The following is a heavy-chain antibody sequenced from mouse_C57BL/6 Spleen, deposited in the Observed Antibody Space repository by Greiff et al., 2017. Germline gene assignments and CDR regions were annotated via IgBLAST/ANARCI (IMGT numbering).Heavy chain of an antibody. CDR1: GYAFTNYL. D-gene: IGHD1-1*01. CDR3: ARLDITTVVAGDY. Sequence: QVQLKQSGAELVRPGTSVKVSCKASGYAFTNYLIEWVKQRPGQGLEWIGVINPGSGGTNYNEKFKGKATLTADKSSSTAYMQLSSLTSEDSAVYFCARLDITTVVAGDYWGQGTTLTVSS. CDR2: INPGSGGT. J-gene: IGHJ2*01. V-gene: IGHV1-54*01.